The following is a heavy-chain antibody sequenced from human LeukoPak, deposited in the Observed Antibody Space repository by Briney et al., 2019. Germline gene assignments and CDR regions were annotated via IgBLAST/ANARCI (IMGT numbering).Heavy chain of an antibody. CDR3: ASNGIAARLFDY. Sequence: SETLSLTCAVYGGSFSGYYWSWIRQPPGKGLEWIGEINHSGSTNYNPSLKSRVTISVDTSKNQFSLKLSSVTAADTAVYYCASNGIAARLFDYWGQGTLVAVSS. V-gene: IGHV4-34*01. CDR1: GGSFSGYY. CDR2: INHSGST. D-gene: IGHD6-6*01. J-gene: IGHJ4*02.